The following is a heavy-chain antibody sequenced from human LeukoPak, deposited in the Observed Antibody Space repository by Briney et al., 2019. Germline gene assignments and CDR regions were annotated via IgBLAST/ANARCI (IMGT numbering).Heavy chain of an antibody. D-gene: IGHD5-24*01. Sequence: GGSLRLSCAAFGFTFSDYWMNWVRQAPGKGLEWVANIKQDGSETSYVDSVRGRFTISRDNAKNSLYLQMNSLRAEDTAVYYCAKVRDRRDGFNFYFYYYMDVWGKGTTVTVS. V-gene: IGHV3-7*01. CDR2: IKQDGSET. CDR3: AKVRDRRDGFNFYFYYYMDV. J-gene: IGHJ6*03. CDR1: GFTFSDYW.